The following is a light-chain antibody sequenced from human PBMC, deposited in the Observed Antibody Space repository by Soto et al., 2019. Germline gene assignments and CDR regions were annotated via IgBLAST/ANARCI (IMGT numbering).Light chain of an antibody. J-gene: IGLJ1*01. Sequence: QSALAQPASVSGSPGQSITISCTGTRGDVGAFNYVSWYQLRPGKAPKLVIYEVNSRPSGISSRFSGSKSGNTASLSISGLQAEDEGDYYCASYSTGDTLYVFGSGTKVTAL. V-gene: IGLV2-14*01. CDR3: ASYSTGDTLYV. CDR1: RGDVGAFNY. CDR2: EVN.